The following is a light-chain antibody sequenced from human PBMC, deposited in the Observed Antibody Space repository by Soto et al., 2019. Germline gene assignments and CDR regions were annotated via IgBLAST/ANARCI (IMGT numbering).Light chain of an antibody. Sequence: DIVLTLSPGSLSLCHRERATLSCRASQSVSRSYLAWYQQKPGQAPRLLIYGASTRATGIPDRFSGSGSGTDFTLTSSILEPGDFAVYYCQQYGGSPRTFGQGTKVDIK. J-gene: IGKJ1*01. CDR1: QSVSRSY. CDR2: GAS. CDR3: QQYGGSPRT. V-gene: IGKV3-20*01.